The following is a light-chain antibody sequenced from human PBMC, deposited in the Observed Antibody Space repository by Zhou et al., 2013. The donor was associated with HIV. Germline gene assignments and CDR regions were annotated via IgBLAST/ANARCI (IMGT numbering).Light chain of an antibody. CDR2: DGS. CDR1: QGISDA. J-gene: IGKJ1*01. Sequence: AIQLTQSPSSLSAFVGDRVTITCRASQGISDALAWYHQKPGGAPRLLIYDGSILESGVPPRFSGSGSGAEFTLTISSLQPEDFATYFCQQSYITPRTFGQGTKVEIK. V-gene: IGKV1-13*02. CDR3: QQSYITPRT.